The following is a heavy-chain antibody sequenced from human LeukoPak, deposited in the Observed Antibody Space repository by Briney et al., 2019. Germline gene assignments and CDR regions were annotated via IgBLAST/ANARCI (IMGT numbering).Heavy chain of an antibody. Sequence: SETLSLTCTVSGGSISSHFWSWIRQPPGKGREWIGYIYYSGSTNYNPSLKSRVTISVDTSKNQFSLKLSSVTAADTAVYYCARHSSSWEFDYWGQGTLVTVSS. CDR3: ARHSSSWEFDY. J-gene: IGHJ4*02. CDR1: GGSISSHF. CDR2: IYYSGST. V-gene: IGHV4-59*08. D-gene: IGHD6-13*01.